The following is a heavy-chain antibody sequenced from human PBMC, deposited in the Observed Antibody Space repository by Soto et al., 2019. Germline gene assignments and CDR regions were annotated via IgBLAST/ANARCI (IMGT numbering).Heavy chain of an antibody. CDR1: GGSCSGYY. CDR2: INHSGST. D-gene: IGHD2-2*01. CDR3: AVQEGDCSSTSCIDYYYYGMDV. Sequence: QVQLQQWGAGLLKPSETLSLTCAVYGGSCSGYYWSWIRQPPGKGLEWIGEINHSGSTNYNPSLNSRVTISVDTSKNQFSLKLSSVTAAGTAVYYCAVQEGDCSSTSCIDYYYYGMDVWGQGTTVTVSS. J-gene: IGHJ6*02. V-gene: IGHV4-34*01.